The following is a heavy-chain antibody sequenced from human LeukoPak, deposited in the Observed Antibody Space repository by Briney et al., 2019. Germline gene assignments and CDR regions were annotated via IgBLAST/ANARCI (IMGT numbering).Heavy chain of an antibody. CDR3: ARDKPIQEGGWYSNWFDP. Sequence: GGSLRLSCAASGFTFSSYSMNWVRQAPGKGLEWVSSISSSSSYIYYADSVKGRFTISRDNAKNSLYLQMNSLRAEDTAVYYCARDKPIQEGGWYSNWFDPWGQGTLVTVSS. CDR1: GFTFSSYS. J-gene: IGHJ5*02. V-gene: IGHV3-21*01. CDR2: ISSSSSYI. D-gene: IGHD6-19*01.